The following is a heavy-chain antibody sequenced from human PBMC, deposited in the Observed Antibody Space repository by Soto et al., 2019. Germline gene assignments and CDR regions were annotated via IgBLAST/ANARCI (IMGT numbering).Heavy chain of an antibody. CDR3: ATFFDS. Sequence: QVQLQESGPGLVTPSGNLSLTCTVSGGSLIRTNWWTWVRQPPGERLEWIGEIFHTGTTSYNPSLKSRVTISIDKSKNQFSLKLNSVTAADTAVYYCATFFDSWGRGILVTVSS. J-gene: IGHJ4*02. CDR2: IFHTGTT. CDR1: GGSLIRTNW. V-gene: IGHV4-4*02.